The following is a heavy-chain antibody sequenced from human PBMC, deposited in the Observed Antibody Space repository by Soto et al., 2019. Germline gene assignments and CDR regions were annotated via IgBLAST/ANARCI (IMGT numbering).Heavy chain of an antibody. CDR3: ARDRGGSAWRTFDY. J-gene: IGHJ4*02. V-gene: IGHV1-18*04. Sequence: ASVKVSCKASGCTFTSYGITWVRQAPGQGLEWMGWITAYNGNTNYPQRLQGRVTMTTDTSTSTVYMELRSLKSDDTAVYYCARDRGGSAWRTFDYWGQGTPVTVSS. CDR1: GCTFTSYG. CDR2: ITAYNGNT. D-gene: IGHD6-19*01.